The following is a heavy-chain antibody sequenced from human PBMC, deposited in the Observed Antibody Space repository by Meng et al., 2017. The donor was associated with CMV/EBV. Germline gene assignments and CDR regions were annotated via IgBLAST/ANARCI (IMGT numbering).Heavy chain of an antibody. J-gene: IGHJ1*01. CDR3: AKERHYDGTGAYFQH. CDR2: INGGGDST. Sequence: SGFTFSSEAMGWVHQAPGKGLEWVSGINGGGDSTHYADSVKGRFTISRDKSKNTLYLQMNSLRAEDTAVYYCAKERHYDGTGAYFQHWGQGTLVTVSS. V-gene: IGHV3-23*01. D-gene: IGHD3-22*01. CDR1: GFTFSSEA.